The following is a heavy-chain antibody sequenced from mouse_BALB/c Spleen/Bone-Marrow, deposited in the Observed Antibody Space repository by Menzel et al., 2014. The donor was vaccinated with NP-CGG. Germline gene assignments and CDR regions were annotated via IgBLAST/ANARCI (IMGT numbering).Heavy chain of an antibody. J-gene: IGHJ4*01. V-gene: IGHV1-80*01. CDR2: IYPGDGDT. CDR3: ASRGDYSYAMDY. CDR1: GYSFSNYW. D-gene: IGHD1-1*01. Sequence: VQLQQSGAELVRPGSSVKISCKSSGYSFSNYWMNWMKRRPGQGLEGIGQIYPGDGDTNYNGKFKGKATLTADKSSSTAYMQLSSLTSEDSAVYFCASRGDYSYAMDYWGQGTSVTVSS.